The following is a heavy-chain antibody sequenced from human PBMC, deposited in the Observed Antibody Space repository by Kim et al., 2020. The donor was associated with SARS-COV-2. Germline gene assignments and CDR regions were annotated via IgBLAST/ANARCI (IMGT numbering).Heavy chain of an antibody. V-gene: IGHV3-7*01. CDR3: ARGGWASVDY. J-gene: IGHJ4*02. Sequence: GGSLRLSCAASGFTFSRYYLSWVRQAPGKGLECVAKLNEDGSDKSYVDSVKGRFTISRDNAKNSLSLQMNSLRAEDTAVYYCARGGWASVDYWGQGTLVTVSS. CDR2: LNEDGSDK. D-gene: IGHD1-26*01. CDR1: GFTFSRYY.